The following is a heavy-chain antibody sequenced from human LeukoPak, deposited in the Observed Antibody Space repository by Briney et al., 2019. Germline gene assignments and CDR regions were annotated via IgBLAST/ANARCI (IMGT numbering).Heavy chain of an antibody. V-gene: IGHV1-3*01. CDR1: GQTFTIYT. CDR3: ARLVLGTGFDP. CDR2: INAADGNT. J-gene: IGHJ5*02. D-gene: IGHD3-16*01. Sequence: ASVKVSCKTSGQTFTIYTLHWVRQAPGQRLEWMGWINAADGNTKYSQKFQGRVIITRDSSANTAYMELSSLRSEDTAVYYCARLVLGTGFDPWGQGTLVTVSS.